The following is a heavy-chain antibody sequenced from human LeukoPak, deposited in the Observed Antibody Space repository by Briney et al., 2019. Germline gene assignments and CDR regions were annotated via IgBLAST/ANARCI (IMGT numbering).Heavy chain of an antibody. Sequence: KVSGPTLVNPTQTLTLTCTFSGFSLSTSEVGVAWIRQPPGKALEWLALIYWDDDKLYSPSLESRLTITKDTSKNQVVLTMTNMDPVDTATYYCAHRPLSSSLNYWGQGPLVTVSS. J-gene: IGHJ4*02. CDR1: GFSLSTSEVG. V-gene: IGHV2-5*02. CDR3: AHRPLSSSLNY. CDR2: IYWDDDK. D-gene: IGHD6-6*01.